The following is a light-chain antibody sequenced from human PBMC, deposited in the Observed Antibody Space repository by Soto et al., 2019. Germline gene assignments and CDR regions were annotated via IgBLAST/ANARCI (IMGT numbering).Light chain of an antibody. Sequence: VCTQYAGTLSLSPGKRSTLSGRASQSVTNTYLAWYQQKPGQPPRLLIYGASSRAAGIPERFSGSGSGTDFTLTIRSLEPEDFAVYYCQQYGSSALTFGGGTKVDIK. CDR1: QSVTNTY. V-gene: IGKV3-20*01. CDR2: GAS. J-gene: IGKJ4*01. CDR3: QQYGSSALT.